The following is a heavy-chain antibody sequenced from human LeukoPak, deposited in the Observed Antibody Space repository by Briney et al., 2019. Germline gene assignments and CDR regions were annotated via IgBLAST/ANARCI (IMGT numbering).Heavy chain of an antibody. V-gene: IGHV3-53*05. CDR3: ARGRGVVISAFDI. J-gene: IGHJ3*02. CDR1: GFTVSSNY. CDR2: IYSGGST. Sequence: GGSLRLSCAASGFTVSSNYMSWVRQAPGKGLEWVSVIYSGGSTYYADSVKGRFTISRDNSKNTLYLQMNSLRAEDTAVYYCARGRGVVISAFDIWGQGTMVTVSS. D-gene: IGHD3-22*01.